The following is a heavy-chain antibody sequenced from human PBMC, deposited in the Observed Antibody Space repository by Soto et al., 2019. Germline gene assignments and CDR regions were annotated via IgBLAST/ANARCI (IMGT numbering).Heavy chain of an antibody. CDR3: ARHGSN. V-gene: IGHV4-39*01. CDR1: GVSISNSSYY. CDR2: IYYSGIT. J-gene: IGHJ4*02. Sequence: SETLSLTCTVSGVSISNSSYYWGWIRRPPGKGLEWIGTIYYSGITYYNPSLKSRVTISVDTSKNQFSLKLTSVTAADTAVYYCARHGSNWGQGTMVTVSS.